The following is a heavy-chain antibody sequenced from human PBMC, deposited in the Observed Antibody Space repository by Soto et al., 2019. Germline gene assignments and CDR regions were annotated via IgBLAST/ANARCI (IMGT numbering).Heavy chain of an antibody. CDR1: GYTLTELS. D-gene: IGHD6-19*01. V-gene: IGHV1-24*01. Sequence: ASVKVSCKVSGYTLTELSMHWVRQAPGKGLEWMGGFDPEDGETMYAQKFQGRVTMTEDTSTDTAYMELSSLRSEDTAVYYCATGYFSSWLNGYYYHMDVWGKGTTVTVSS. J-gene: IGHJ6*03. CDR3: ATGYFSSWLNGYYYHMDV. CDR2: FDPEDGET.